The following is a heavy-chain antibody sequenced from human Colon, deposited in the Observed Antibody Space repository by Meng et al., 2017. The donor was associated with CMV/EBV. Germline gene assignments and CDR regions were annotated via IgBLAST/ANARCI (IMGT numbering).Heavy chain of an antibody. CDR2: ISSSSSTI. CDR3: AREEDSSSSGGFDY. D-gene: IGHD6-6*01. Sequence: GGSLRLSCEDSGFTFSSYSMNWVRQAPGKGLEWVSYISSSSSTIYYADSVKGRFTISRDNAKNSLYLQMNSLRADDTAVYYCAREEDSSSSGGFDYWGQGTLVTVSS. V-gene: IGHV3-48*04. J-gene: IGHJ4*02. CDR1: GFTFSSYS.